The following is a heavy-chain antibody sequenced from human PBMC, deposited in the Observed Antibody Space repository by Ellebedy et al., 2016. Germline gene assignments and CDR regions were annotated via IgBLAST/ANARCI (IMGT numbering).Heavy chain of an antibody. CDR3: VKASTWRRASFDI. J-gene: IGHJ3*02. V-gene: IGHV3-9*01. CDR1: GFRFDGYA. Sequence: GGSLRLSXAASGFRFDGYAMHWVRQAPGKGLEWVSGTSWNSGDIDYATSVKGRFTISKDNAKNSLNLQMNSLRVEDTALYYCVKASTWRRASFDIWGQGTMVTVSS. D-gene: IGHD3-10*01. CDR2: TSWNSGDI.